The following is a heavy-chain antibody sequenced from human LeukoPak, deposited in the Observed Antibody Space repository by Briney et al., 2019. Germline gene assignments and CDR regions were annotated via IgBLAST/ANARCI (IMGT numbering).Heavy chain of an antibody. CDR3: ARQRGSGCLDY. V-gene: IGHV3-23*01. CDR2: ITGNGATT. D-gene: IGHD6-19*01. CDR1: GFTFSTYA. Sequence: GGSLRLSCAASGFTFSTYAMTWVRQAPGKGLEWVSIITGNGATTYYADSVKGRFTISRDNAKNSLSLQMNSLRAEDTAVYYCARQRGSGCLDYWGQGTLVTVSS. J-gene: IGHJ4*02.